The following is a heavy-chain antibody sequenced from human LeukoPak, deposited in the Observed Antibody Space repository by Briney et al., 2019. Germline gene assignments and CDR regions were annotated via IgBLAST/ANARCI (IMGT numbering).Heavy chain of an antibody. J-gene: IGHJ4*02. CDR1: GFTFDDYT. D-gene: IGHD3-3*01. Sequence: GGSLRLSCAASGFTFDDYTMHWVRQVPGKGLEWVSLSWDGGSTFYVDSVKGRFTISRDNSKNSLFLQMNSLRNEDTALYYCAKDIGGVVIMNNWGYYFDYWGQGTLVTVSS. CDR3: AKDIGGVVIMNNWGYYFDY. CDR2: SWDGGST. V-gene: IGHV3-43*01.